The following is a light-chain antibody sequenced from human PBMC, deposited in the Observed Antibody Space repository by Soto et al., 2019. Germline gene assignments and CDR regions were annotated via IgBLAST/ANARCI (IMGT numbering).Light chain of an antibody. J-gene: IGLJ3*02. V-gene: IGLV2-8*01. CDR3: SSYAGSNNLGV. Sequence: QSVPTQPPSASGSRGQSVTISCTGTSSDVGGYNYVSWYQQHPGKAPKLMIYEVSKRPSGVPDRFSGSKSGNTASLTVSGLQPEDEADYYCSSYAGSNNLGVFGGGTKVTVL. CDR2: EVS. CDR1: SSDVGGYNY.